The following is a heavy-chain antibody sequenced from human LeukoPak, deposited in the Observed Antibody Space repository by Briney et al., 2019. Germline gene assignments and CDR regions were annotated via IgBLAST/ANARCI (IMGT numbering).Heavy chain of an antibody. J-gene: IGHJ4*02. CDR1: GGSLSSGSYY. Sequence: SEILSLTCTVSGGSLSSGSYYWTWIRQPPGKGLEWIGYIYYSGSTNYNPSLKSRVTISVDTSKNQFSLKLSSVTAADTAVYYCARGEYYFDYWGQGTLVTVSS. CDR3: ARGEYYFDY. V-gene: IGHV4-61*01. CDR2: IYYSGST. D-gene: IGHD2/OR15-2a*01.